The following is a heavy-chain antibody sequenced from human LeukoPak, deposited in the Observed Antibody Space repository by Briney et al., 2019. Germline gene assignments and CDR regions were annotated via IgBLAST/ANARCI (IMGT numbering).Heavy chain of an antibody. D-gene: IGHD3-9*01. CDR2: ISWNSGSI. CDR3: AKIKGVRDNLTGYDAFDI. CDR1: GFTFDDYA. V-gene: IGHV3-9*01. Sequence: GGSLRLSCAASGFTFDDYAMHWVRQAPGKGLEWVSGISWNSGSIGYADSVKGRFTISRDNAKNSLYLQMNSLRAEDTALHYCAKIKGVRDNLTGYDAFDIWGQGTMVTVSS. J-gene: IGHJ3*02.